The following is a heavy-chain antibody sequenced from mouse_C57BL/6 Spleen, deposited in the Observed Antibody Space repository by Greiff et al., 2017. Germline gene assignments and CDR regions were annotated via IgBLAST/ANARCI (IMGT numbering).Heavy chain of an antibody. V-gene: IGHV1-64*01. CDR2: IHPNSGST. CDR3: ARGALSRDYAMDY. J-gene: IGHJ4*01. CDR1: GYTFTSYW. Sequence: QVQLQQPGAELVKPGASVKLSCKASGYTFTSYWMHWVKQRPGQGLEWIGMIHPNSGSTNYNEKFKSKATLTVDKSSSTAYMQLSSLTSEDSAVYYCARGALSRDYAMDYWGQGTSVTVSS.